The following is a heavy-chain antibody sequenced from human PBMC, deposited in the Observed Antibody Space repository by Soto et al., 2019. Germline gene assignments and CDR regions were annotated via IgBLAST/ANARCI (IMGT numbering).Heavy chain of an antibody. CDR1: GYTFTGYY. J-gene: IGHJ6*02. CDR3: ARWKDNEDTAMVRASWFDYFYGMDV. V-gene: IGHV1-2*04. Sequence: QVQLVQSGAEVKKPGASVKVSCKASGYTFTGYYMHWVRQAPGQGLEWMGWINPNSGGTNYAHKFQGWVNMTRDTSISTAYMELSRLRSDDTAVYYCARWKDNEDTAMVRASWFDYFYGMDVWGQGTTVNVSS. D-gene: IGHD5-18*01. CDR2: INPNSGGT.